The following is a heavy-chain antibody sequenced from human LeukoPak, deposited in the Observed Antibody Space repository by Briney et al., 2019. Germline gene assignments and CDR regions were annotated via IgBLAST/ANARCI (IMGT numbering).Heavy chain of an antibody. CDR3: ARHADYYDSSAFDY. Sequence: SETLSLTCTLSGGSITNYYWSWIRHPPGEGLEWIGYIYYSGRTNYNPSLKSRVTISVDTSKNQFSLKMSSVTDADTAVYYCARHADYYDSSAFDYWGQGTLVTVSS. CDR1: GGSITNYY. CDR2: IYYSGRT. D-gene: IGHD3-22*01. V-gene: IGHV4-59*08. J-gene: IGHJ4*02.